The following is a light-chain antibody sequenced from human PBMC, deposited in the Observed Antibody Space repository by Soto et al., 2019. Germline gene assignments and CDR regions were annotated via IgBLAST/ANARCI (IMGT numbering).Light chain of an antibody. CDR1: QSVSSN. CDR2: GAS. J-gene: IGKJ4*01. V-gene: IGKV3-15*01. Sequence: EIVMTQSPATLSVSPGERATLSCRASQSVSSNLAWYQQKPGQAPRLLIYGASTRATGIPARFSGSGSGTEFTLTSSCLQSEDFGVYDCQQYNNWPPLTFGGGTKVEIK. CDR3: QQYNNWPPLT.